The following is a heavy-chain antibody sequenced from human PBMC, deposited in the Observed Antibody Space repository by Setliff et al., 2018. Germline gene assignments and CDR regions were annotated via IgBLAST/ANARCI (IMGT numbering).Heavy chain of an antibody. Sequence: PSETVSLTCTVSGGSFTTYYWSWIRQSPGKGLEWIGYIYYSGSTNYNPSLKSRVSISVDTSKNQFSLRLTSVTAADTAVYYCAREYYYARSRNFDYWGQGTLVTVSS. V-gene: IGHV4-59*01. CDR1: GGSFTTYY. CDR3: AREYYYARSRNFDY. CDR2: IYYSGST. D-gene: IGHD3-22*01. J-gene: IGHJ4*02.